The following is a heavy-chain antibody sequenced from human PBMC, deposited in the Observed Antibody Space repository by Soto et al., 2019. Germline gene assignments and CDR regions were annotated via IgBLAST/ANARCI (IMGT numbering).Heavy chain of an antibody. CDR1: GFTFSSYA. CDR3: AKDYGRYCSGGSCYSDY. Sequence: EVQLLESGGGLVQPGGSLRLSCAASGFTFSSYAMSWVRQAPGKGLEWVSAISGSGGSTYYADSVKGRFTISRDNSKNTLYLQMNSLRAADTAVYYCAKDYGRYCSGGSCYSDYWGQGTLVTVSS. J-gene: IGHJ4*02. D-gene: IGHD2-15*01. CDR2: ISGSGGST. V-gene: IGHV3-23*01.